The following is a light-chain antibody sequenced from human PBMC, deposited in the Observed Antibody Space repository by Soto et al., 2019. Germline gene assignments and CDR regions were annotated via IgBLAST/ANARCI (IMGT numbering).Light chain of an antibody. Sequence: EVVLTQPPGTLSLSPGERATLSCRASQSVSNNYFAWYQQKPGQAPRLLIFGSSDRATGIPERFSGSVSGTDFTLTISRLEPEDFAVYSCQQYGSSPPYTFGQGTKLEIK. CDR1: QSVSNNY. J-gene: IGKJ2*01. V-gene: IGKV3-20*01. CDR2: GSS. CDR3: QQYGSSPPYT.